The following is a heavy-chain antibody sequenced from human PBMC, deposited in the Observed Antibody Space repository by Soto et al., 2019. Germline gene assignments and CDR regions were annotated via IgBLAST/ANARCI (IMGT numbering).Heavy chain of an antibody. CDR3: ARDRGYSYGYGLSTTFDY. CDR2: IWYDGSNK. CDR1: GFTFSSYG. J-gene: IGHJ4*02. D-gene: IGHD5-18*01. V-gene: IGHV3-33*01. Sequence: GGSLRLSCAASGFTFSSYGMHWVRQAPGKGLEWVAVIWYDGSNKYYADSVKGRFTISRDNSKNTLYLQMNSLRAEDTAVYYCARDRGYSYGYGLSTTFDYWGQGTLVTVSS.